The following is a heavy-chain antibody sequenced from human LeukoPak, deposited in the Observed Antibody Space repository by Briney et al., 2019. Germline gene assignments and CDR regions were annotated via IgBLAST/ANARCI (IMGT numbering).Heavy chain of an antibody. D-gene: IGHD2-15*01. Sequence: GESLKISCKGFGHSFTNYRIGWVRQMPGKGLEWMGIIYPGDSDTIYSPSFQGQVTISADKSISTAYLQWSSLKASDTAMYYCARTEGRYCGDGSCPGPYYYYGMHVWGQGTTVTVSS. CDR1: GHSFTNYR. CDR2: IYPGDSDT. CDR3: ARTEGRYCGDGSCPGPYYYYGMHV. V-gene: IGHV5-51*01. J-gene: IGHJ6*02.